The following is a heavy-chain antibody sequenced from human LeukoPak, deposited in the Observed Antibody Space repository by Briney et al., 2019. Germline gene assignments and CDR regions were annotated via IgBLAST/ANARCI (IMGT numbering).Heavy chain of an antibody. V-gene: IGHV3-74*01. CDR2: INSDGSST. D-gene: IGHD6-13*01. CDR1: GFTFSSYW. Sequence: GGSLRLSCAASGFTFSSYWMHWVRQAPGKGLVWVSRINSDGSSTSYADSVKGRFTISRDNAKNTLYLQMNSLRAEDTAVYYCARDSVIAAAGTCFDYWGQGTLVTVSS. J-gene: IGHJ4*02. CDR3: ARDSVIAAAGTCFDY.